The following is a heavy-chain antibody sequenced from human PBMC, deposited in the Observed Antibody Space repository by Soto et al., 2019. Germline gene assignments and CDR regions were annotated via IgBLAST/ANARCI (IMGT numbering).Heavy chain of an antibody. V-gene: IGHV1-46*01. Sequence: ASVKVSCKASGYTFTSYYMHWVRQAPGQGLEWMGIINPSGGSTSYAQKFQGRVTMTRDTSTSTVYMELSSLRSEDTAVYYCARDIPPGSSGYNYGMDVWGQGTTVTVSS. CDR1: GYTFTSYY. D-gene: IGHD3-22*01. CDR2: INPSGGST. CDR3: ARDIPPGSSGYNYGMDV. J-gene: IGHJ6*02.